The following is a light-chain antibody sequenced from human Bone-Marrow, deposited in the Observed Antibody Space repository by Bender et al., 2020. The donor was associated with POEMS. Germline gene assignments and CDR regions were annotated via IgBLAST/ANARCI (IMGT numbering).Light chain of an antibody. CDR2: DVN. CDR1: ASDVGGYKF. Sequence: QSALTQPASVSGSPGQSITISCTGTASDVGGYKFVSWYQQHPGKAPKLIMFDVNSRPSGVSARFSGSKSGNTASLTISGLQAEDEADYYCNSYTSVSNYVFGTGTKVTVL. J-gene: IGLJ1*01. V-gene: IGLV2-14*03. CDR3: NSYTSVSNYV.